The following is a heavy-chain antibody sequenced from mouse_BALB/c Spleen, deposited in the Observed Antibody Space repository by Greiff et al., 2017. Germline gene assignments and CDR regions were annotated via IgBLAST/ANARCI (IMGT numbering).Heavy chain of an antibody. D-gene: IGHD1-1*01. V-gene: IGHV1S22*01. CDR3: TRRYYGSSYGYFDV. CDR1: GYTFTSYW. Sequence: LQQPGSELVRPGASVKLSCKASGYTFTSYWMHWVKQRHGQGLEWIGNIYPGSGSTNYDEKFKSKGTLTVDTSSSTAYMHLSSLTSEDSAVYYCTRRYYGSSYGYFDVWGAGTTVTVSS. CDR2: IYPGSGST. J-gene: IGHJ1*01.